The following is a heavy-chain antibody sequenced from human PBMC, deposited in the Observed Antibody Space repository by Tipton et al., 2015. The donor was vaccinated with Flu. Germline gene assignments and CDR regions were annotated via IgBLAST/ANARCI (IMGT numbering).Heavy chain of an antibody. CDR1: GYIFTGYY. V-gene: IGHV1-2*06. Sequence: QVQLVQSGAEVKKPGASVKVSCKASGYIFTGYYMHWVRQAPGQGLEWMGRINPNSGDTTYAQKFQDRVTMTRDASISTAYMELSGLTSDDTAVYYCVRPYCTPNTCSEYWGQGTLVTVSS. J-gene: IGHJ4*02. CDR2: INPNSGDT. CDR3: VRPYCTPNTCSEY. D-gene: IGHD2-8*01.